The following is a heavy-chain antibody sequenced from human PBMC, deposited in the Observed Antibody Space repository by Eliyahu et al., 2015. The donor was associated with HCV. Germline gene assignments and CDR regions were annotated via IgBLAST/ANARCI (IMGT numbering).Heavy chain of an antibody. CDR2: ISSSSSTI. J-gene: IGHJ3*02. V-gene: IGHV3-48*02. CDR1: GFTFSSYS. D-gene: IGHD3-22*01. CDR3: ARGGYYDSSGYTPASPNDAFDI. Sequence: EVQLVESGGGLVQPGGSLRLSCAASGFTFSSYSMXWVRQAPGKGLEWVSYISSSSSTIYYADSVKGRFTISRDNAKNSLYLQMNSLRDEDTAVYYCARGGYYDSSGYTPASPNDAFDIWGQGTMVTVSS.